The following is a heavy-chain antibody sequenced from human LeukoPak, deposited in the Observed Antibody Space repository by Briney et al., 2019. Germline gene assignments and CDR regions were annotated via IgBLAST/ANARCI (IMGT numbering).Heavy chain of an antibody. CDR1: GGSFSGYY. CDR3: ARDTGTIDEEFYYYYYGMDV. V-gene: IGHV4-34*01. CDR2: INHSGST. D-gene: IGHD3-10*01. Sequence: KPSETLSLTCAVYGGSFSGYYWSWIRQPPGKGLEWIGEINHSGSTNYNPSLKSRVTISVDTSKNQFSLKLSSVTAADTAVYYCARDTGTIDEEFYYYYYGMDVWGQGTTVTVSS. J-gene: IGHJ6*02.